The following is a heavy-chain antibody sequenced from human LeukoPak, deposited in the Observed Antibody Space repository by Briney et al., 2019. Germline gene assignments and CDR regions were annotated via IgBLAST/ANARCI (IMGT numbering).Heavy chain of an antibody. CDR1: GGSFSGYY. CDR3: ARARWAVVPARPYNWFDP. CDR2: INHSGST. J-gene: IGHJ5*02. D-gene: IGHD2-2*01. Sequence: SETLSLTCAVYGGSFSGYYWGWIRQPPGRGLEWIGEINHSGSTNYNPSLKSRVTISVDTSKNQFSLKLSSVTAADTAVYYCARARWAVVPARPYNWFDPWGQGTLVTVSS. V-gene: IGHV4-34*01.